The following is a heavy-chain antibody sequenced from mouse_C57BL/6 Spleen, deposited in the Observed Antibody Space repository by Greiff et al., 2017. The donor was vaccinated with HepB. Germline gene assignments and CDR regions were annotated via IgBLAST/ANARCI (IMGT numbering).Heavy chain of an antibody. Sequence: VQLQQSGAELVKPGASVKLSCKASGYTFTSYWMHWVKQRPGQGLEWIGMIHPNSGSTNYNEKFKSKATLTVDKSSSTAYMQLSILTSEDSAVYYCASPYDGYYFDYWGQGTTLTVSS. CDR3: ASPYDGYYFDY. CDR1: GYTFTSYW. V-gene: IGHV1-64*01. CDR2: IHPNSGST. D-gene: IGHD2-3*01. J-gene: IGHJ2*01.